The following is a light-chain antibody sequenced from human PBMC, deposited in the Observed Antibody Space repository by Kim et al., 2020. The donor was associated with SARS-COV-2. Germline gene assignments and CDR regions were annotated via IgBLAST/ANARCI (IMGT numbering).Light chain of an antibody. CDR3: QQRINWPPT. Sequence: LCPGEKATLSGRASQTVSMYLAWYQQKPGRAPRLLIDEASNRAAGIPARFSGSGSGTDFNLTISSLEPEDFAVYYCQQRINWPPTFGQGTKVNIK. CDR1: QTVSMY. CDR2: EAS. J-gene: IGKJ1*01. V-gene: IGKV3-11*01.